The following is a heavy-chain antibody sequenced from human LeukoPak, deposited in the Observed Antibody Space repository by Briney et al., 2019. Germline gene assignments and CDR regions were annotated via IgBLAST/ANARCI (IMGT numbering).Heavy chain of an antibody. V-gene: IGHV3-74*01. CDR2: INTDGSSI. J-gene: IGHJ4*02. D-gene: IGHD1-26*01. CDR1: GFIFSSYW. Sequence: GGSLRLSCEVSGFIFSSYWMHWVRQAPGKGLVWVSRINTDGSSITYADSVKGRFTISRDNAKSTLYLQMNSLRAEDTAVYYCARDFYTSSYAGSGNDFDYWGQGSLVTVSA. CDR3: ARDFYTSSYAGSGNDFDY.